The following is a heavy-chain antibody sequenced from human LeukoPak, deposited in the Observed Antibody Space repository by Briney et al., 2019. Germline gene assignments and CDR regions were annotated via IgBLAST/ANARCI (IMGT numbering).Heavy chain of an antibody. CDR2: IHPRSGDT. CDR3: ARDGEYGTGSYYRGSFDY. CDR1: GYSFTAFY. Sequence: SSVKVSCKASGYSFTAFYIHWVRQAPGQGLEWMGWIHPRSGDTRYAQKFQGRVTMARDTSISTVYMDLSSLGSDDTAVYYCARDGEYGTGSYYRGSFDYWGQGILVTVSS. J-gene: IGHJ4*02. V-gene: IGHV1-2*02. D-gene: IGHD3-10*01.